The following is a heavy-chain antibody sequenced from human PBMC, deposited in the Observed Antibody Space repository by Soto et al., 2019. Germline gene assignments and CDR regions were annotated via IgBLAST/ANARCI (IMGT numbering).Heavy chain of an antibody. CDR2: IWYDGSNK. V-gene: IGHV3-33*01. CDR3: ARSLIWFGYFDY. Sequence: GGSLRLSCAASGFTFSSYGMHWVRQAPGKGLEWVAVIWYDGSNKYYADSVKGRFTISRDNSKNTLYLQMNSLRAEDTAVYYCARSLIWFGYFDYWGQGTLVTVSS. J-gene: IGHJ4*02. D-gene: IGHD3-10*01. CDR1: GFTFSSYG.